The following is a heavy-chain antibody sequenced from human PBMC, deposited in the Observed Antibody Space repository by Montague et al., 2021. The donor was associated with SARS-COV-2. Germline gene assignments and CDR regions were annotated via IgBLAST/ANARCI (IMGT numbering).Heavy chain of an antibody. D-gene: IGHD5-18*01. CDR2: VDYSGNT. V-gene: IGHV4-39*01. CDR1: GGSISGSSDY. CDR3: ARREYSYGWGD. J-gene: IGHJ4*02. Sequence: SETLSLTCTVTGGSISGSSDYWGWIRQPPGKGLEWIASVDYSGNTYYNPSLKSRLTISVDTSKNQFSLKLKSVTAADTALYYCARREYSYGWGDWGQGTLVTVSS.